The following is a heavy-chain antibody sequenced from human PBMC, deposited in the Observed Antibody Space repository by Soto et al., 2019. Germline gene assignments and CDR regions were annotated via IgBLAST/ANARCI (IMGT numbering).Heavy chain of an antibody. Sequence: EVQLVETGGDLIQSGGSLRLSCAASGFAVSSSYMMWVRQAPGKGLECISLTYTGGSTPYADSVKGRFTVSRDDSSITLYLQMNSVRVDDTAVYHCARAPPITSDDAMDVWGQGTTVIVCS. J-gene: IGHJ6*01. CDR3: ARAPPITSDDAMDV. CDR2: TYTGGST. D-gene: IGHD1-1*01. CDR1: GFAVSSSY. V-gene: IGHV3-53*02.